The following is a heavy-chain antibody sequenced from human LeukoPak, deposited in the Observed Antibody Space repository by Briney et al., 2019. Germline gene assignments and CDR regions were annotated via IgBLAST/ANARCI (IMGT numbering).Heavy chain of an antibody. D-gene: IGHD4-17*01. Sequence: GGSLRLSCAASGFTFSSYVMGWVRQTPGKGLEWVSYISASGATTYFADSVKGRFTISRDNSKNTLYLQMNSLRAEDTAVYYCAKGRPYGDYVSDFDYWGQGTLVTVSS. CDR2: ISASGATT. CDR1: GFTFSSYV. CDR3: AKGRPYGDYVSDFDY. J-gene: IGHJ4*02. V-gene: IGHV3-23*01.